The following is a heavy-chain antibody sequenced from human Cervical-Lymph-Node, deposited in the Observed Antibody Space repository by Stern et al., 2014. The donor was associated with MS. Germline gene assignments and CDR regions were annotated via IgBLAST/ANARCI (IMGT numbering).Heavy chain of an antibody. J-gene: IGHJ6*02. D-gene: IGHD2-15*01. CDR2: IIPIFGTA. Sequence: QVQLVQSGAEVKKPGSSVKVSCKASGGTFRSYAISWVRQAPGQGLEWMGGIIPIFGTANSAQKFQGRVTITADESTSTAYMELSSLRSEDTAVYYCARPLGYCSGGSCLYYYYYGMDVWGQGTTVTVSS. V-gene: IGHV1-69*01. CDR3: ARPLGYCSGGSCLYYYYYGMDV. CDR1: GGTFRSYA.